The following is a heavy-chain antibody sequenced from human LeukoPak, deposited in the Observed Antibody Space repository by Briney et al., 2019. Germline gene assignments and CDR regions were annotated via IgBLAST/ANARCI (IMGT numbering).Heavy chain of an antibody. CDR2: IYTSGST. Sequence: SQTLSLTCTVSGGSISSGSYYWSWIRQPAGKGLEWIGRIYTSGSTNYNPSLKSRVTISVDTSKNQFSLKLSSVTAADTAVYYCARFGMVSFDYWGQGTLVTVSS. D-gene: IGHD1-14*01. J-gene: IGHJ4*02. V-gene: IGHV4-61*02. CDR3: ARFGMVSFDY. CDR1: GGSISSGSYY.